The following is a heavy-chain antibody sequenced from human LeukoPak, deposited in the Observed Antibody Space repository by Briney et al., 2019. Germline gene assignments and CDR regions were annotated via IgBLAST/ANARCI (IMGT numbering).Heavy chain of an antibody. D-gene: IGHD3-22*01. Sequence: ASVKVSCKASGYTFTGYYMHWVRQAPGQGLEWMGRINPNSGGTNYAQKFQGRVTMTRDTSISTAYMELSSLRSEDTAVYYCARPHAGYDSSAYLDYWGQGTLVTVSS. J-gene: IGHJ4*02. V-gene: IGHV1-2*06. CDR2: INPNSGGT. CDR3: ARPHAGYDSSAYLDY. CDR1: GYTFTGYY.